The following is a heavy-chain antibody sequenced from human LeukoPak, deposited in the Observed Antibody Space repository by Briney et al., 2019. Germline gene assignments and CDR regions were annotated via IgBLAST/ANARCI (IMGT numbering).Heavy chain of an antibody. CDR2: IYYSGST. V-gene: IGHV4-39*01. CDR1: GGSISSSSYY. CDR3: ARRLQVAGDNWFDP. J-gene: IGHJ5*02. D-gene: IGHD6-19*01. Sequence: SETLSLTCTVSGGSISSSSYYWGWIRRPPGKGLEWIGSIYYSGSTYYNPSLKSRVTISVDTSKNQFSLKLSSVTAADTAVYYCARRLQVAGDNWFDPWGQGTLVTVSS.